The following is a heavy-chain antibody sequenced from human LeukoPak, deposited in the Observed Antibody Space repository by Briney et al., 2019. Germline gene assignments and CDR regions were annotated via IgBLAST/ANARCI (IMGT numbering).Heavy chain of an antibody. J-gene: IGHJ4*02. CDR3: ARDRGHNSDY. CDR2: IYSGGTT. V-gene: IGHV3-53*01. CDR1: GFTFSSYG. Sequence: PGGSLRLSCAASGFTFSSYGMHWVRQAPGKGLEWVSSIYSGGTTHYADSVKGRFTISRDNSRNRLYLQMNSLRADDTAMYYCARDRGHNSDYWGQGTLVTVSS. D-gene: IGHD2-21*01.